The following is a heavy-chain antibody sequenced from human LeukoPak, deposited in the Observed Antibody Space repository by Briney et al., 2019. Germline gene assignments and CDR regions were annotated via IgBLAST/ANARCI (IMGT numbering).Heavy chain of an antibody. D-gene: IGHD6-6*01. CDR3: ARISIAARMGFDY. CDR2: IYYSGST. Sequence: PSETLSLTCTVSGGSISSSSYYWGWIRQPPGKGLEWIRSIYYSGSTYYNPSLKSRVTISVDTSKNQFSLKLSSVTAADTAVYYCARISIAARMGFDYWGQGTLVTVSS. V-gene: IGHV4-39*07. J-gene: IGHJ4*02. CDR1: GGSISSSSYY.